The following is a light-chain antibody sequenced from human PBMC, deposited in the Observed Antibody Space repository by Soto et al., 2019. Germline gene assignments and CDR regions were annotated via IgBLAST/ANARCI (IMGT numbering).Light chain of an antibody. CDR3: QHYGISPPWT. J-gene: IGKJ1*01. CDR1: QSISGTY. V-gene: IGKV3-20*01. Sequence: EIVLTQSPGTLSLSPGERATVSCRASQSISGTYLAWYQQKPGRAPRILIYGASNRATGIPDRFSGSGSGTDFTLTISRLEPEDFAVYYCQHYGISPPWTFGQGTKVEIK. CDR2: GAS.